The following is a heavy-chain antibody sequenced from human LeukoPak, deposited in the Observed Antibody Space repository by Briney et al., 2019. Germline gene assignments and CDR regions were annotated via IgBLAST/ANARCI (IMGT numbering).Heavy chain of an antibody. CDR1: GGSISSGGYS. J-gene: IGHJ1*01. V-gene: IGHV4-30-2*01. CDR2: IYHSGST. CDR3: ARGPVSGWEYFQH. D-gene: IGHD3-22*01. Sequence: SQTLSLTCAVSGGSISSGGYSWSWIRPPPGKGLEWIGNIYHSGSTYYNPSLKSRVTISVDRSKNQFSLKLSSVTAADTAVYYCARGPVSGWEYFQHWGQGTLVTVSS.